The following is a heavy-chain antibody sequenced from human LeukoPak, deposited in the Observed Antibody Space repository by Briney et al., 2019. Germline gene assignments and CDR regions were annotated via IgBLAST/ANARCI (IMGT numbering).Heavy chain of an antibody. D-gene: IGHD3-22*01. J-gene: IGHJ4*02. Sequence: SETLSLTCAVSGGSISSSNWWSWVRQPPGKGPEWIGEIYHSGSTNYNPSLKSRVTISVDKSKNQFSLKLSSVTAADTAVYYCARDRYYYDSSGPFGYWGQGTLVTVSS. CDR1: GGSISSSNW. CDR2: IYHSGST. V-gene: IGHV4-4*02. CDR3: ARDRYYYDSSGPFGY.